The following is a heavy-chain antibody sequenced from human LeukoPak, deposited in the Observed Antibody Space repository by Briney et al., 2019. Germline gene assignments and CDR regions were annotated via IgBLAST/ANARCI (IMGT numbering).Heavy chain of an antibody. Sequence: SETLSLTCAVYGGSFSDYYWSWIRQSPGKGLEWIGEISHGGSTNYNPSLKSRVSISLDTSKNHFSLKLNSVTAADTAVYYCARRKIVGAPRGAFDIWGQGTMVTVSS. D-gene: IGHD1-26*01. CDR1: GGSFSDYY. CDR3: ARRKIVGAPRGAFDI. CDR2: ISHGGST. V-gene: IGHV4-34*01. J-gene: IGHJ3*02.